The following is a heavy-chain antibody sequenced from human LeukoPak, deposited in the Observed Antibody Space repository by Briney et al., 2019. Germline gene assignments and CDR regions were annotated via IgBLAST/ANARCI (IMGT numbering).Heavy chain of an antibody. D-gene: IGHD5-24*01. Sequence: EGSLRLSCAASGFTFSDYTIQWVRQAPGKGLEWVALISYDGTNQYYADSMEGRLSISRDNSKNTVYLQLDSLTTDDTAVYYCARGGRGIWLQSYFDYWGQGTLVTVSS. CDR1: GFTFSDYT. CDR3: ARGGRGIWLQSYFDY. CDR2: ISYDGTNQ. J-gene: IGHJ4*02. V-gene: IGHV3-30*04.